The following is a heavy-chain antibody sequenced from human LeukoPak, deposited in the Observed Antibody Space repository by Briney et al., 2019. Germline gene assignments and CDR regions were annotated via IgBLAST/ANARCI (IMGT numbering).Heavy chain of an antibody. V-gene: IGHV1-18*01. CDR1: AYTFTSYG. J-gene: IGHJ4*02. CDR2: ISAYNGNT. D-gene: IGHD1-1*01. Sequence: ASVKVSCKASAYTFTSYGISWVRQAPGQGLERMGWISAYNGNTNYAQKLQGRVTMTTDTSTSTAYMELRSLRSDDTAVYYCAKQWSPLDHLDYWGQGTLVTVSS. CDR3: AKQWSPLDHLDY.